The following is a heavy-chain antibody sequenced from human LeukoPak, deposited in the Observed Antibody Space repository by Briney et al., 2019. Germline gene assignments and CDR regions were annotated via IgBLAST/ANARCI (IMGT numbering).Heavy chain of an antibody. D-gene: IGHD3-22*01. Sequence: GGSLRLSCAASGFTFSSYAMHWVRQAPGKGLEYVSAISSNGGSTYYANSVKGRFTISRDNSKNTLYLQMGSLRAEDMAVYYCATLPYYYDSSGSYYFDYWGQGTLVTVSS. CDR2: ISSNGGST. CDR3: ATLPYYYDSSGSYYFDY. V-gene: IGHV3-64*01. J-gene: IGHJ4*02. CDR1: GFTFSSYA.